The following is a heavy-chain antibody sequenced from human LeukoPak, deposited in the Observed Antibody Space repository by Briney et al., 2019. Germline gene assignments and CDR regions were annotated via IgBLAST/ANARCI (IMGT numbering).Heavy chain of an antibody. CDR3: ASDGSGWRTDY. D-gene: IGHD6-19*01. CDR2: IKKDGSEK. V-gene: IGHV3-7*03. Sequence: PGGSLRLSCAASGFTFSSYAMSWVRQAPGKGLEWVANIKKDGSEKYYADSVKGRFTISRDNAKNSLYLQMNSLRVEDTAVYYCASDGSGWRTDYWGQGTLVTVSS. CDR1: GFTFSSYA. J-gene: IGHJ4*02.